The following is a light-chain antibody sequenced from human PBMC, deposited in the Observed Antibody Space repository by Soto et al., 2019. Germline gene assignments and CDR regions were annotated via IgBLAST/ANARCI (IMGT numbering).Light chain of an antibody. Sequence: QSVLTQPPSASASLGASVTLTCTLSSGYSNYKVDWYQQRPGKGPRFVMRVGTGGIVGSKGDGIPDRFSVLGSGLNRYLTIKNIQEEDESDYHCGADHGSGNNFVFLFGGGTKLTVL. CDR1: SGYSNYK. J-gene: IGLJ2*01. CDR2: VGTGGIVG. CDR3: GADHGSGNNFVFL. V-gene: IGLV9-49*01.